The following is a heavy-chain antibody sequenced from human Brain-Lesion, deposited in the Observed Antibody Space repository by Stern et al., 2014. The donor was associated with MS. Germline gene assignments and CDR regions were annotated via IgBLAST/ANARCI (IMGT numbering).Heavy chain of an antibody. V-gene: IGHV1-24*01. CDR3: ATLSPGAGGNYYRHFDY. CDR1: GYTLTAFS. CDR2: FYPEEGET. Sequence: VQLVESGAEVKKPGASVTVSCKVSGYTLTAFSMHWVRQAPRKGLEWMGGFYPEEGETIYAQKFQGRVTMTEDTSTDTAYMELSSLRSEDTAVYYCATLSPGAGGNYYRHFDYWGQGTLVTVSS. J-gene: IGHJ4*02. D-gene: IGHD1-26*01.